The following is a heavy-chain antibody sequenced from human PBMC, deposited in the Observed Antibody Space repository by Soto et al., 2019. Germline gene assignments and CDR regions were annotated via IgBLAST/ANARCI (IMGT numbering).Heavy chain of an antibody. CDR1: GYTFTSYG. J-gene: IGHJ4*02. V-gene: IGHV1-18*01. CDR3: SRASIAAASPDY. CDR2: ISAYNGNT. Sequence: ASVKVSCKASGYTFTSYGISWVRQAPGQGLEWMGWISAYNGNTNYAQKLQGRVTMTTDTSTSTAYMELRSLRSDDTAVYYCSRASIAAASPDYWGRGPLVTVSS. D-gene: IGHD6-13*01.